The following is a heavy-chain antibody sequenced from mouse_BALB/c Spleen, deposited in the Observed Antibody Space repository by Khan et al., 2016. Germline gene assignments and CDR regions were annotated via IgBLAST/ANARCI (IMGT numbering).Heavy chain of an antibody. Sequence: EVQLVESGPGLVKPSQSLSLTCTVTGYSITSDYAWNWIRQFPGNQLGWVGYISYSGSTSYNPSLKSRISITRDTSNNQFFLQLNAVTTEDTATYYCARRGYYYAMDYWGQGPSVT. J-gene: IGHJ4*01. CDR3: ARRGYYYAMDY. V-gene: IGHV3-2*02. D-gene: IGHD2-2*01. CDR2: ISYSGST. CDR1: GYSITSDYA.